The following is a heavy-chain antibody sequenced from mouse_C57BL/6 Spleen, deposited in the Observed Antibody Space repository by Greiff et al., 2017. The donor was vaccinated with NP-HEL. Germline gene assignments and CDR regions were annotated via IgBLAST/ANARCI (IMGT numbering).Heavy chain of an antibody. CDR1: GYTFTSYW. CDR2: IHPNSGST. Sequence: VQLQQPGAELVKPGASVKLSCKASGYTFTSYWMHWVKQRPGQGLEWIGMIHPNSGSTNYNEKFKSKATLTVDKSSSTAYMQLSSLTSEDSAVYYCAREVAHYYAMDYWGQGTSVTVSS. V-gene: IGHV1-64*01. D-gene: IGHD1-1*01. J-gene: IGHJ4*01. CDR3: AREVAHYYAMDY.